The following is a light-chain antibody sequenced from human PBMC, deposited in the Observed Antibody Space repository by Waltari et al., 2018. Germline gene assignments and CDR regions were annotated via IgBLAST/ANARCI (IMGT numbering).Light chain of an antibody. V-gene: IGLV4-69*01. J-gene: IGLJ3*02. CDR2: VNSDGSH. Sequence: QLVVTQSPSASASLVASVKLTCTLSSGHSSNTIEWPQQQPAKGPRYLRKVNSDGSHSRGDEIPDRFSGSSSGAERHLTISSLQAEDEADYYCQTGGHGTWVFGGGTKLTVL. CDR1: SGHSSNT. CDR3: QTGGHGTWV.